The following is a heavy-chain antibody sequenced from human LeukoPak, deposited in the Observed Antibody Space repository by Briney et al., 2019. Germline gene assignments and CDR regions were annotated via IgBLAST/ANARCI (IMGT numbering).Heavy chain of an antibody. V-gene: IGHV1-3*01. CDR1: GYTFTSYA. Sequence: ASVKVSGMASGYTFTSYAMHWVRQAPGQRLEWMGWINAGNGNTKYSQKFQGRVTITRDTSASTAYMELSSLRSEDTAVYYCARDLRVTYYDSSGYGYWGQGTLVTVSS. J-gene: IGHJ4*02. CDR2: INAGNGNT. D-gene: IGHD3-22*01. CDR3: ARDLRVTYYDSSGYGY.